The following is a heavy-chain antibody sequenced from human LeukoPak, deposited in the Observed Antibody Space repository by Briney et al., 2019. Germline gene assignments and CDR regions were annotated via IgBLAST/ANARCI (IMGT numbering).Heavy chain of an antibody. CDR3: AKSSGTRRFLGWKAPTRPYYFDY. D-gene: IGHD3-3*01. J-gene: IGHJ4*02. V-gene: IGHV3-23*01. CDR1: GFTFSSYA. CDR2: ISGSGGST. Sequence: GGSLRLSCAASGFTFSSYAMSWVRQAPGKGLEWVSAISGSGGSTYYADSVKGRFTISRDNSKNTLYLQMNSLRAEDTAVYYCAKSSGTRRFLGWKAPTRPYYFDYWGQGTLVTVSS.